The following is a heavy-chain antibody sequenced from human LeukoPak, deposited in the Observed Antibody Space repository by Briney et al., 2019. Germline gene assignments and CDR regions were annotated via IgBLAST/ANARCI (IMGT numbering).Heavy chain of an antibody. CDR2: ISYDGSNK. J-gene: IGHJ4*02. CDR3: AKGAGFYDILTDYYFDY. D-gene: IGHD3-9*01. Sequence: PGGSLRLSCAASGFTYSSYWMSWVRQAPGKGLEWVAVISYDGSNKYYADSVKGRFTISRDNSKNTLYLQMNSLRGEDTAVYYCAKGAGFYDILTDYYFDYWGQGTLVTVSS. V-gene: IGHV3-30*18. CDR1: GFTYSSYW.